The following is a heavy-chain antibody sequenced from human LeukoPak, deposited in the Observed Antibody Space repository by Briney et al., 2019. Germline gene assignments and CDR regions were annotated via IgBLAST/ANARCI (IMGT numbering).Heavy chain of an antibody. J-gene: IGHJ4*02. V-gene: IGHV3-9*01. CDR1: GFTFDDYA. CDR2: ISWNSGSI. Sequence: GGSLRLSCAASGFTFDDYAMHWVRQAPGKGLEWVSGISWNSGSIGYADSLKGRFTISRDNAKNSLYLQMNSLRAEDTALYYCAKLGDSSGYFNSGLDYWGQGTLVTVSS. D-gene: IGHD3-22*01. CDR3: AKLGDSSGYFNSGLDY.